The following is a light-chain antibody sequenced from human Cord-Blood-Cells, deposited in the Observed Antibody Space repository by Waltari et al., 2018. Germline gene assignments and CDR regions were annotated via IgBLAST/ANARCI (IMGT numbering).Light chain of an antibody. J-gene: IGKJ4*01. CDR2: DAS. V-gene: IGKV3-11*01. Sequence: EIVLTQSPATLSLSPGERATIPCRASQSVSSYLAWYQQKPGQAPRPLIYDASNRATGIPARFSGSGSGTDFTLTISSLEPEDFAVYYCQQRSNWPGLTFGGGTKVEIK. CDR3: QQRSNWPGLT. CDR1: QSVSSY.